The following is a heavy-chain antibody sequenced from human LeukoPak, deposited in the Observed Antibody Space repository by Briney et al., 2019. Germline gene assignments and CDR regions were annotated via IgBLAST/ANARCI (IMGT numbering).Heavy chain of an antibody. CDR3: ARDKVYYGSGTYGY. D-gene: IGHD3-10*01. Sequence: TGGSLRLSCAASGFTFSSYWMHWVRQVPGKVLVWVSRINSDGSSTSYADSVKGRFTISRDNAKNTLYLQMNSLRAEDTAVYFCARDKVYYGSGTYGYWGQGTLVTVSS. V-gene: IGHV3-74*01. CDR1: GFTFSSYW. CDR2: INSDGSST. J-gene: IGHJ4*02.